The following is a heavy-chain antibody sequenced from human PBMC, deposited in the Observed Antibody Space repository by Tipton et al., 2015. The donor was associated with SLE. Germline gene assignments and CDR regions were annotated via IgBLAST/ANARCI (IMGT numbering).Heavy chain of an antibody. V-gene: IGHV1-46*02. Sequence: QLVQSGAEVKKPGASVKVSCKASGYTFNSNYIHWVRQAPGQGLEWMGMINPSGGGTSYAQKFQGRVTMTRDTSTSTVYMEVSSLGSEDTAVYYGARDKMAATHFDYWGQGPLVTVSS. CDR2: INPSGGGT. D-gene: IGHD5-24*01. J-gene: IGHJ4*02. CDR3: ARDKMAATHFDY. CDR1: GYTFNSNY.